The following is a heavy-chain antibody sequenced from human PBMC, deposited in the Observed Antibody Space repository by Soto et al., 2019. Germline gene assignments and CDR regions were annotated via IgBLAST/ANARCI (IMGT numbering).Heavy chain of an antibody. D-gene: IGHD2-2*01. CDR2: ISGSGGGNL. CDR1: GFTFGNYA. CDR3: AKARHSSTWYNFDF. J-gene: IGHJ4*02. V-gene: IGHV3-23*01. Sequence: GGSLRLSCAGSGFTFGNYAMSWVRQALGKGLEWVSGISGSGGGNLYYADSVKGRFTISRDNSKNTRYLQMNSLRAEDTAVYYCAKARHSSTWYNFDFWGQGTLVTVSS.